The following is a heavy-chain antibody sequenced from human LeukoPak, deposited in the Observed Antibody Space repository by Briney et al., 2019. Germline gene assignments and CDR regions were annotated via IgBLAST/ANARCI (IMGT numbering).Heavy chain of an antibody. CDR1: GLSLSTSGLC. J-gene: IGHJ6*03. V-gene: IGHV2-70*17. D-gene: IGHD3-10*01. Sequence: SGPALVTPTQTLTLTCTFSGLSLSTSGLCVSWIRQPPGKALEWLARIDWDDEELYSTSLKTRLSISKDTSKNQVVLTMTNMDPVDTATYFCARANRKIVSGSGRNYYYMDVWGKGTTVTVSS. CDR3: ARANRKIVSGSGRNYYYMDV. CDR2: IDWDDEE.